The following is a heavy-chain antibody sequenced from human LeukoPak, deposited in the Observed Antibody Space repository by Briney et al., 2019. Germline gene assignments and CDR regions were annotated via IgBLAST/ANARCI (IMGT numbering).Heavy chain of an antibody. Sequence: GGSLRLSCAASGFTFNNYWMHWVRQAPGKGLVWFSRINSDGSSTSYADSVKGRFTISRDNAKNTLYLQMNSLRADDTAVYYCARDQRTLYYFDYWGQGTLVTVSS. CDR1: GFTFNNYW. CDR3: ARDQRTLYYFDY. CDR2: INSDGSST. J-gene: IGHJ4*02. V-gene: IGHV3-74*01.